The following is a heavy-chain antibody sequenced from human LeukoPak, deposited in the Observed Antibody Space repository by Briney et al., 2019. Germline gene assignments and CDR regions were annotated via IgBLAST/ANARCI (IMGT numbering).Heavy chain of an antibody. J-gene: IGHJ3*02. V-gene: IGHV4-59*01. CDR1: GGSISSYY. CDR2: IYYSGST. D-gene: IGHD3-9*01. CDR3: ARAYDILTFDI. Sequence: ASETLSLTCTASGGSISSYYWSWIRQPPGKGLEWIGYIYYSGSTNYNPSLKSRVTISVDTSKNQFSLKLSSVTAADTAVYYCARAYDILTFDIWGQGTMVAVSS.